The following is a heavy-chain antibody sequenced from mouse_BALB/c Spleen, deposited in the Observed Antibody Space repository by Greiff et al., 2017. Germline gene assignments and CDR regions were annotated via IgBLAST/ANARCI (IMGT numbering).Heavy chain of an antibody. D-gene: IGHD2-2*01. CDR1: GYTFTSYV. J-gene: IGHJ1*01. CDR2: INPYNDGT. CDR3: ARSGWLRQYWYFDV. V-gene: IGHV1-14*01. Sequence: EVQLQQSGPELVKPGASVKMSCKASGYTFTSYVMHWVKQKPGQGLEWIGYINPYNDGTKYNEKFKGKATLTSDKSSSTAYMELSSLTSEDSAVYYCARSGWLRQYWYFDVWGAGTTVTVSS.